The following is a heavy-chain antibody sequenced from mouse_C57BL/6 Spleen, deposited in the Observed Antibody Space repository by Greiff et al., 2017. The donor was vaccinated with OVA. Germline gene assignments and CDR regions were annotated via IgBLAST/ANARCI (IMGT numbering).Heavy chain of an antibody. CDR3: ARDTSITTVVDYYFDY. CDR1: GFTFSSYA. CDR2: ISDGGSYT. J-gene: IGHJ2*01. D-gene: IGHD1-1*01. Sequence: EVHLVESGGGLVKPGGSLKLSCAASGFTFSSYAMSWVRQTPEKRLEWVATISDGGSYTYYPDNVKGRFTISRDNAKNNLYLQMSHLKSEDTAMYYCARDTSITTVVDYYFDYWGQGTTLTVSS. V-gene: IGHV5-4*01.